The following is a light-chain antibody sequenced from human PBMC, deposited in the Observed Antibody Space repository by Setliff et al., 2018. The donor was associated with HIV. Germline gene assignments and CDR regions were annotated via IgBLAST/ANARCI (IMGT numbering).Light chain of an antibody. CDR1: SSDVGSYNL. Sequence: QSVLAQPASVSGSPGQSITISCTGTSSDVGSYNLVSWSQQHPGKAPKLMIYEGSKRPSGVSNRFSGSKSGNTASLTISGLPAEDEADYYCCSYAGSSTYVFGTGTKVTV. CDR3: CSYAGSSTYV. V-gene: IGLV2-23*01. CDR2: EGS. J-gene: IGLJ1*01.